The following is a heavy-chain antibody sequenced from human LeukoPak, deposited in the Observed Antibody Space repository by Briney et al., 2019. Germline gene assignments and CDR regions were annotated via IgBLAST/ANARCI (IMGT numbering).Heavy chain of an antibody. J-gene: IGHJ4*02. D-gene: IGHD6-6*01. CDR3: ARGPNSNWSGLDF. V-gene: IGHV3-74*01. CDR2: ISPTGSTT. Sequence: GGSLRLSCTASGFSFSGHWMHWARQLPGKGLVWVSRISPTGSTTSYADSVKGRFTVSRDNAKNTLYLQVNNLRAEDTAVYYCARGPNSNWSGLDFWGQGTLLTDSS. CDR1: GFSFSGHW.